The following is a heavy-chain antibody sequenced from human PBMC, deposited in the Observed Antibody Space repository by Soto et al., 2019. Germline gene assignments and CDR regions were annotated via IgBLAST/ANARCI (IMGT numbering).Heavy chain of an antibody. CDR1: GYTFTGYY. CDR2: INHNSGGT. CDR3: ARSRRFLEWPPYDY. Sequence: QVQLVQSGAEVKKPGASVKVSCKASGYTFTGYYMHWVRQHPGQGLEWMGWINHNSGGTNYAQKFPSRVTMTRDTSISRAYMELSRLRSDDTAVYYCARSRRFLEWPPYDYWGQGTLVTVSS. J-gene: IGHJ4*02. V-gene: IGHV1-2*02. D-gene: IGHD3-3*01.